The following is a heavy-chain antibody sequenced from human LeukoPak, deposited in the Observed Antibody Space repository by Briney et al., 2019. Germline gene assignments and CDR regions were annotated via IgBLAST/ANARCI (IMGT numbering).Heavy chain of an antibody. CDR1: GFTLSNHG. Sequence: GSLRLSCAASGFTLSNHGMNWVRQAPGNGLEWVSGISPSGDITYYADSVKGRFTISRDNSKNTVYLQVISLTAEDTAVYYCAKDDAWLRFGEWSQGTLVTVSS. CDR3: AKDDAWLRFGE. V-gene: IGHV3-23*01. J-gene: IGHJ4*02. CDR2: ISPSGDIT. D-gene: IGHD3-10*01.